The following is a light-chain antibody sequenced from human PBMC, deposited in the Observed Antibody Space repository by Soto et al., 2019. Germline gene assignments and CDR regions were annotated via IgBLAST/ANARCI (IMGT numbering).Light chain of an antibody. CDR2: GAS. J-gene: IGKJ4*01. CDR1: QSVSSN. CDR3: QQYNNWPLT. Sequence: ETLLTQSPCTVALSPGDRATLPCRASQSVSSNKLAWYQQKPGQAPRLLIYGASTRATGIPARFSGSGSGTEFTLTISGLQSEDSAVYYCQQYNNWPLTFGGGTKVDIK. V-gene: IGKV3-15*01.